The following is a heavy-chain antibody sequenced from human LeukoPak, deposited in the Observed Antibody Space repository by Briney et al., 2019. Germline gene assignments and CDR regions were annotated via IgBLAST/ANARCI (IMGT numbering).Heavy chain of an antibody. Sequence: GGSLRPSCVASGFXFSNYWIHWVRQAPGKGLFWVSRISSDGTNTIYADSVKGRSTISRDDAKNTLYLQMNSLRGEDTAVYYCARLGAGSTLDYWGQGTLVTVSS. CDR2: ISSDGTNT. CDR3: ARLGAGSTLDY. CDR1: GFXFSNYW. D-gene: IGHD2-2*01. V-gene: IGHV3-74*01. J-gene: IGHJ4*02.